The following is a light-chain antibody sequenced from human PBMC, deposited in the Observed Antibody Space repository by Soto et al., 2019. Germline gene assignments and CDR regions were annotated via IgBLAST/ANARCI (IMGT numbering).Light chain of an antibody. J-gene: IGKJ2*01. V-gene: IGKV3-20*01. Sequence: EIVLTRSPGTLSLSPGERATLSCRASQSVSSSYLAWYQQKPGQAPRLLISATSSRATGIPDRFSGSGSGTDFTLTISRLEPEDFAVYYCHQYGSSRGTCGQRTKLEIK. CDR3: HQYGSSRGT. CDR1: QSVSSSY. CDR2: ATS.